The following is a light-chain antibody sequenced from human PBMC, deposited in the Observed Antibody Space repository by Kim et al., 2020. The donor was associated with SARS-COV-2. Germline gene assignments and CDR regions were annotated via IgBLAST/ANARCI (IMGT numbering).Light chain of an antibody. CDR3: KQYETYRT. CDR2: QAS. V-gene: IGKV1-5*03. Sequence: DIQMTQSPSTLSAFVGTRVTITCRASQSVDNWLAWYQQMPGKAPKLLIHQASKLASGVPSRFSGSGSGTTFTLTIYNLQPDDSAIYYCKQYETYRTFGPGTKVDIK. CDR1: QSVDNW. J-gene: IGKJ1*01.